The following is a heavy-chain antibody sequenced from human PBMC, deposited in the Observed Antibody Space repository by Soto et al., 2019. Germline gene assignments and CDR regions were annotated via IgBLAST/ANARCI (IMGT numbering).Heavy chain of an antibody. CDR2: IGHDGRST. V-gene: IGHV3-30*01. Sequence: QVQLVEAGGGVVQPGRSLTISCAASGFTFSNYAMHWVRQAPGKGLERVAIIGHDGRSTCHADSVKGRFTLSRDNSKNPMYMEINSLTTDDTAVYYCARDQSSRMSNCDGDNCYSGWLDPWGPGTLVTGSS. CDR1: GFTFSNYA. D-gene: IGHD2-15*01. J-gene: IGHJ5*02. CDR3: ARDQSSRMSNCDGDNCYSGWLDP.